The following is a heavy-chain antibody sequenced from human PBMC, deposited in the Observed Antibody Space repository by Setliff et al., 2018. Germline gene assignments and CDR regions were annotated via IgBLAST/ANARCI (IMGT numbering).Heavy chain of an antibody. J-gene: IGHJ4*02. D-gene: IGHD1-26*01. CDR2: LHTSGAT. CDR1: GDSITSGSYY. CDR3: ARDNTIVGATDY. Sequence: PSETLSLTCAVSGDSITSGSYYWSWIRQPAGEGLEWIGRLHTSGATVYNPSLKGRVTISADTSTNHFSLKLTSVTAADTAVYYCARDNTIVGATDYWGQGALVTVS. V-gene: IGHV4-61*02.